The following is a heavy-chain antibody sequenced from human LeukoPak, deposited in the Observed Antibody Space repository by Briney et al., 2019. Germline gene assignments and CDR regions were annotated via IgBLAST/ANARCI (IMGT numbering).Heavy chain of an antibody. CDR2: IYPGDSDT. CDR3: ARLSASSTSYRGYYFDY. J-gene: IGHJ4*02. CDR1: GYSFTNYW. Sequence: GESLKVSCKGSGYSFTNYWIGWVRQMPGKGLEWMGIIYPGDSDTRYSPSFQGQVTISADKSISTAYLQWSSLKASDTAMYYCARLSASSTSYRGYYFDYWGQGTLVTVSS. V-gene: IGHV5-51*01. D-gene: IGHD2-2*01.